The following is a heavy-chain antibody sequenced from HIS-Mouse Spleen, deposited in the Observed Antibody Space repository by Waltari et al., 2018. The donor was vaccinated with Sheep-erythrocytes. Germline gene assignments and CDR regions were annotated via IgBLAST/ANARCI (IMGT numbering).Heavy chain of an antibody. J-gene: IGHJ3*02. CDR2: ISYDGSNK. CDR1: GFTFSSYA. CDR3: ARGAFDI. V-gene: IGHV3-30-3*01. Sequence: QVQLVESGGGVVQPGVSLRISCPASGFTFSSYAMHWVRQAPGKGLEWVAVISYDGSNKYYADSVKGRFTISRDNSKNTLYLQMNSLRAEDTAVYYCARGAFDIWGQGTMVTVSS.